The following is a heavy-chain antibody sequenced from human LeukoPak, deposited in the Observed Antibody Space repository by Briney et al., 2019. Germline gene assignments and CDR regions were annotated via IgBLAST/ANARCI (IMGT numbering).Heavy chain of an antibody. CDR3: AREYSYGFDY. V-gene: IGHV3-33*01. D-gene: IGHD5-18*01. CDR1: GFTFSSYG. Sequence: GGSLRLSCAASGFTFSSYGMHWVRQAPGKGLEWMAVIWYDGSNKYYADSVKGRFTISRDNSKNTLYLQMNSLRAEDTAVYYCAREYSYGFDYWGQGTLVTVSS. CDR2: IWYDGSNK. J-gene: IGHJ4*02.